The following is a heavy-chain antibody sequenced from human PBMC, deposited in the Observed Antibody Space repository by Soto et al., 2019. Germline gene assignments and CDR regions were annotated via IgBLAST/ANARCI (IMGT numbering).Heavy chain of an antibody. Sequence: QVQLVESGGGVVQPGRSLRLSCAASGFTFSSYGMHWVRQAPGKGLEWVAVISYDGSNKYYADSVKGRFTISRDNSKNTLYLQMNSLRAEDTAVYYCAKDRVQRRVQSLGWFDSWGQGTLVTVSS. J-gene: IGHJ5*01. CDR2: ISYDGSNK. V-gene: IGHV3-30*18. D-gene: IGHD6-19*01. CDR1: GFTFSSYG. CDR3: AKDRVQRRVQSLGWFDS.